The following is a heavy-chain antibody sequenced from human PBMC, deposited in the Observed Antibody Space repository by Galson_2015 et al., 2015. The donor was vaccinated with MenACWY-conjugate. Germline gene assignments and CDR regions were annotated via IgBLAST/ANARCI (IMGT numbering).Heavy chain of an antibody. Sequence: SLRLSCAASGFTFSTHAMSWVRQAPGKGLEWVSSISGSGDSTYYADSVRGRFTVSRDNSKNTLYLEMNNLRAEDTAVYYCAKGVTLSHGYSYGIFDFWGQGTLVTVSS. CDR1: GFTFSTHA. D-gene: IGHD5-12*01. CDR3: AKGVTLSHGYSYGIFDF. CDR2: ISGSGDST. J-gene: IGHJ4*02. V-gene: IGHV3-23*01.